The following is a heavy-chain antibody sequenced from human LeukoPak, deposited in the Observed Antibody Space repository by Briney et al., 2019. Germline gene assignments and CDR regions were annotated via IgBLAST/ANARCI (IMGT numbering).Heavy chain of an antibody. D-gene: IGHD3-22*01. J-gene: IGHJ3*02. Sequence: GGSLRLSCAASEFSVGSNYMTWVRQAPGKGLEWVSLIYSGGSTYYADSVKGRFTISRDNSKNTLYLQMNSLRAEDTAVYYCAKDYYDSSGYPYDAFDIWGQGTMVTVSS. CDR1: EFSVGSNY. CDR2: IYSGGST. CDR3: AKDYYDSSGYPYDAFDI. V-gene: IGHV3-66*01.